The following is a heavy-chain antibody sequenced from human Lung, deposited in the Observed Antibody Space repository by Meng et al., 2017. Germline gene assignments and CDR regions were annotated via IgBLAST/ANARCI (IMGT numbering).Heavy chain of an antibody. CDR2: IYHGGYT. D-gene: IGHD6-19*01. J-gene: IGHJ4*02. CDR1: GGSISSIDW. CDR3: ASWIYICGWQ. V-gene: IGHV4/OR15-8*02. Sequence: EQMRGRDQGRGTPASTPALTCVGTGGSISSIDWWSWVRQPPGKGLEWIGEIYHGGYTNYNPSLKSRVTIAIDRSKNQFSLKLSSVTAADTAVYYCASWIYICGWQWGQGTLVTVSS.